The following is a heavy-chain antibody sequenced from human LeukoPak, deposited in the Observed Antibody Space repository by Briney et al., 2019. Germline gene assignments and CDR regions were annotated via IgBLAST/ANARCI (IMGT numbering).Heavy chain of an antibody. CDR3: AKPTLGDVIGAFDI. D-gene: IGHD2-21*01. V-gene: IGHV3-23*01. Sequence: PGGSLRLSCAASGFTFSSYAMSWVRQAPGKGLEWVSAISGSGGSTYYADSVKGRFTISRDSSKNTLFLQMNSLRAEDTAVYYCAKPTLGDVIGAFDIWGQGTMVTVSS. CDR1: GFTFSSYA. CDR2: ISGSGGST. J-gene: IGHJ3*02.